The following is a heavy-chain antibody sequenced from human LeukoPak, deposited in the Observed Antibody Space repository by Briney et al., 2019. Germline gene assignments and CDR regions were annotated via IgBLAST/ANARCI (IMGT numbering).Heavy chain of an antibody. CDR3: ARALNLGDGYNSWFDP. J-gene: IGHJ5*02. V-gene: IGHV1-69*04. CDR1: GGTFSSYA. D-gene: IGHD5-24*01. CDR2: IIPILGIA. Sequence: VASVKVSCKASGGTFSSYAISWVRQAPGQGLEWMGRIIPILGIANYAQKFQGRVTITADKSTSTAYMELSSLRSEDTAVYYCARALNLGDGYNSWFDPWGQGTLVTVSS.